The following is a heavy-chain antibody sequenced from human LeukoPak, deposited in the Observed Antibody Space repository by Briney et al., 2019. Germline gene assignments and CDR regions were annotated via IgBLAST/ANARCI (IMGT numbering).Heavy chain of an antibody. D-gene: IGHD3-10*01. CDR2: INPNSGGT. CDR1: GYTFTGYY. J-gene: IGHJ4*02. V-gene: IGHV1-2*02. CDR3: ARSFGPHRFALLEAYFDY. Sequence: GASVKVSCKASGYTFTGYYMHWVRQAPGQGLELMGWINPNSGGTNYAQKFQGRVTMTRDTSISTAYMELSRLRSDDTAVYDCARSFGPHRFALLEAYFDYWGQRTLVTVSS.